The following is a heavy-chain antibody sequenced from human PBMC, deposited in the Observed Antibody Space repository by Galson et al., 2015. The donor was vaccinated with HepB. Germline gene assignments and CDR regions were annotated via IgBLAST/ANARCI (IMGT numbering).Heavy chain of an antibody. CDR3: ARRAMVTGENFYGMDV. J-gene: IGHJ6*02. CDR1: GYSFTIYW. Sequence: QSGAEVKKPGESLRISCKGSGYSFTIYWIYWVRQMPGKGLEWMGRIDPSDSYTNYNPSFQAHVTISADKSISTAYLQWSSLKASDTAMYYCARRAMVTGENFYGMDVWGQGTTVTVSS. CDR2: IDPSDSYT. D-gene: IGHD2-21*02. V-gene: IGHV5-10-1*01.